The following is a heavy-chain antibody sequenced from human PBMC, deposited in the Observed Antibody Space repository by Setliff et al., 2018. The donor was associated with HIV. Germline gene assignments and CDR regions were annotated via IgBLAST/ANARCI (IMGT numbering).Heavy chain of an antibody. V-gene: IGHV3-49*04. J-gene: IGHJ1*01. CDR2: IRSKTYGGTT. D-gene: IGHD3-22*01. CDR1: GFTFSNDW. CDR3: TRDNYDSSGHSTEEHFQH. Sequence: PGGSLRLSCAAFGFTFSNDWMTWVRQAPGRGLEWVGFIRSKTYGGTTDFAASVKGRFTISRDDSKSIAYLQMNSLKTEDTAVYYCTRDNYDSSGHSTEEHFQHWGQGTLVTVSS.